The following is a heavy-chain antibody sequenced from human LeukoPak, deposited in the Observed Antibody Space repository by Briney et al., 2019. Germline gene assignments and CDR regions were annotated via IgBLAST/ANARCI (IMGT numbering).Heavy chain of an antibody. J-gene: IGHJ3*02. Sequence: PGRSLRLSCAASGFTFSSYGMHWVRQAPGKGLEWVAVIWYDGSNKYYADSVKGRLTISRDNSKNTLYLQMNSLRAEDTAVYYCARDGSRGPNCSGGSCYSGAFDIWGQGTMVTVSS. V-gene: IGHV3-33*01. CDR1: GFTFSSYG. CDR2: IWYDGSNK. D-gene: IGHD2-15*01. CDR3: ARDGSRGPNCSGGSCYSGAFDI.